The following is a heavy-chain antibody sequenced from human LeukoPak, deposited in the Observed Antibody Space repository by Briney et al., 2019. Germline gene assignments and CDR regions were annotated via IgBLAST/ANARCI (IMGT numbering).Heavy chain of an antibody. Sequence: GGSLRLSCAASGFGFSAYWMHWVRQAPGKGLEWVSRINEDATTISYADSVKGRFIISRDNSKKSLYLQMNNLRAEGTAVYYCVRDLVFVWTPGDDFDFWGQGTLVTVSS. J-gene: IGHJ4*02. CDR3: VRDLVFVWTPGDDFDF. V-gene: IGHV3-74*01. CDR1: GFGFSAYW. CDR2: INEDATTI. D-gene: IGHD3-16*01.